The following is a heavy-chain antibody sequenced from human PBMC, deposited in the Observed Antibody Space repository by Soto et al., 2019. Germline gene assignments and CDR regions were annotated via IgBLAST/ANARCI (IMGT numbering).Heavy chain of an antibody. V-gene: IGHV3-20*04. CDR3: ARVAYCGTPSCYGRAAFDI. CDR2: INWNGGST. Sequence: PGGSLRLSCAASGFTFDDYGMSWVRQAPGKGLEWVSGINWNGGSTGYADSVKGRFTISRDNAKNTLYLQMNSLRAEDTAIYYCARVAYCGTPSCYGRAAFDIWGQGTMVTVSS. D-gene: IGHD2-2*01. CDR1: GFTFDDYG. J-gene: IGHJ3*02.